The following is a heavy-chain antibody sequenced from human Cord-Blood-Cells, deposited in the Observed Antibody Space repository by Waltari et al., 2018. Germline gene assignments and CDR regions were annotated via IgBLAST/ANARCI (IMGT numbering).Heavy chain of an antibody. D-gene: IGHD7-27*01. CDR2: IIPIFGTA. CDR3: ARAQLGYYYYGMDV. Sequence: QVQLVQSGAAVKKPGSSVKVYCKASAGTFSSYALRWVRQAPGQGLEWMGGIIPIFGTANYAQKFQGRVTITADESTSTAYMELSSLRSEDTAVYYCARAQLGYYYYGMDVWGQGTTVTVSS. CDR1: AGTFSSYA. V-gene: IGHV1-69*01. J-gene: IGHJ6*02.